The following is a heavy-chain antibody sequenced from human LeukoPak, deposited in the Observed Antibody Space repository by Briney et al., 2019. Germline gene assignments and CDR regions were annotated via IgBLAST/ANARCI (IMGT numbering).Heavy chain of an antibody. CDR2: INHSGST. Sequence: SETLSLTCAVYGGSFSGYYWTWIRQPPGKGLEWIGEINHSGSTNYNPSLKSRVTISIDTSKNQFSLNLSSVTAADTAVYNCARSVAGMGYFDYWGQGTLITVSS. D-gene: IGHD6-19*01. J-gene: IGHJ4*02. CDR1: GGSFSGYY. V-gene: IGHV4-34*01. CDR3: ARSVAGMGYFDY.